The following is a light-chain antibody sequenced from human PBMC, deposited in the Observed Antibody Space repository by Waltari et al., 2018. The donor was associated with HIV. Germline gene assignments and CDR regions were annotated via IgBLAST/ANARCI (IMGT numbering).Light chain of an antibody. CDR2: EVR. J-gene: IGLJ2*01. CDR1: SSDVGAYKY. V-gene: IGLV2-14*01. Sequence: QSALTQPASVSGSLGPSITISCTGSSSDVGAYKYISWYQQHPGKAPKLIIYEVRDRPSGVSNRFSGSKSGNTASLTISGLRAEDEATYYCSSHTVTSTLIFGGGTDLTV. CDR3: SSHTVTSTLI.